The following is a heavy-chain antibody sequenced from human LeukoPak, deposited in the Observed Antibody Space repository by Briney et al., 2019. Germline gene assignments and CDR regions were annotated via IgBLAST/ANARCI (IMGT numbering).Heavy chain of an antibody. J-gene: IGHJ4*02. CDR1: GYSFTSYW. V-gene: IGHV5-10-1*01. Sequence: GESLKISCKGSGYSFTSYWISWVRQMPGKGLEWMGRIDPSDSYTNYSPSFQGRVTISADKSISTAYLQWSSLKASDTAMYYCARLSYYDILTGYYTSYFDYWGQGTLVTVSS. CDR2: IDPSDSYT. D-gene: IGHD3-9*01. CDR3: ARLSYYDILTGYYTSYFDY.